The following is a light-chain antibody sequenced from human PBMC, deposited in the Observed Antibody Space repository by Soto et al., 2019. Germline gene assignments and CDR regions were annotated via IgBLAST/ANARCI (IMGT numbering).Light chain of an antibody. CDR3: QQRSNWLIT. CDR2: DAT. J-gene: IGKJ5*01. CDR1: QSVSSY. V-gene: IGKV3-11*01. Sequence: EIVLTQSPATLSLSPGERATLSCRASQSVSSYLAWYQQKPGQAPRLLIYDATNSATGIPARFSGSGSGTEFTLTISSLEPEHFAVYYCQQRSNWLITFGQGTLLEI.